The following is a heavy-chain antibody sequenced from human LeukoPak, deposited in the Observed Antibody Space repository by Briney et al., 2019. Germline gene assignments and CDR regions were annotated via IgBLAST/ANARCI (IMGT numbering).Heavy chain of an antibody. J-gene: IGHJ3*02. V-gene: IGHV3-23*01. CDR1: GFTFSNYA. D-gene: IGHD3-22*01. CDR3: AKDLHDSSGLGAFDI. Sequence: PGGSLRLSCAASGFTFSNYAMSWVRQAPGEGLYWVSTLSGSDGSTYYADSVKGRFTISRDNSKNTLYLQMNSLRAEDTAVYYCAKDLHDSSGLGAFDIWGQGTMVTVSS. CDR2: LSGSDGST.